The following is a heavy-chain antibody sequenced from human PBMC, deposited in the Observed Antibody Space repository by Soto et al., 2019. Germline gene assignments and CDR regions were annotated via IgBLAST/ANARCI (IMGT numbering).Heavy chain of an antibody. J-gene: IGHJ3*02. CDR1: GFTFSSYA. CDR3: ARTKGLCSSTSCYAFDI. Sequence: GGSLRLSCAASGFTFSSYAMHWVRQAPGKGLEYVSAISSNGGSTYYANSVKGSFTISRDNSKNTLYLKMGRLRDEDMAVYYCARTKGLCSSTSCYAFDIWGQGTMVTVSS. V-gene: IGHV3-64*01. D-gene: IGHD2-2*01. CDR2: ISSNGGST.